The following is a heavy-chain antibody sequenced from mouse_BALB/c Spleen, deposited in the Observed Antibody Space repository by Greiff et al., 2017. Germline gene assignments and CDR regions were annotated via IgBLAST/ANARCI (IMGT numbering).Heavy chain of an antibody. CDR1: GFTFSDFY. CDR3: ARGGRLDWYFDV. D-gene: IGHD1-1*01. V-gene: IGHV7-1*02. CDR2: SRNKANDYTT. Sequence: EVKLVESGGGLVQPGGSLRLSCATSGFTFSDFYMEWVRQPPGKRLEWIAASRNKANDYTTEYSASVKGRFIVSRDTSQSILYLQMNALRAEDTAIYYYARGGRLDWYFDVWGAGTTVTVSS. J-gene: IGHJ1*01.